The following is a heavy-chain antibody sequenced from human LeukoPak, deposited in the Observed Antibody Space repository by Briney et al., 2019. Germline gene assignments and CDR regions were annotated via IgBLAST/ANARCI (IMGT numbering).Heavy chain of an antibody. CDR1: GFTFSDYY. CDR2: ISSSGSTI. J-gene: IGHJ6*02. CDR3: ARDGVVMLSHYYYGMDV. V-gene: IGHV3-11*01. D-gene: IGHD3-3*01. Sequence: PGVSLRLSCAASGFTFSDYYMSWIRQAPGKGLEWVSYISSSGSTIYYADSVKGRFTISRDNAKNSLYLQMNSLRAEDTAVYYCARDGVVMLSHYYYGMDVWGQGTTVTVSS.